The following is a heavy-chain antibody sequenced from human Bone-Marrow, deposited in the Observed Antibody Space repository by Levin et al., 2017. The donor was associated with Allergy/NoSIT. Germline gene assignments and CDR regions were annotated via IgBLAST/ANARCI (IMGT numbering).Heavy chain of an antibody. CDR1: GYTFTSYA. Sequence: ASVKVSCKASGYTFTSYAIQWVRQATGQRLEWMGWINAGNGGTKYSQRFQGRVTITRVTSANTAYMELTSLTSEDTAVYYCARDIVYSSSGFDYWGQGTLVTVSS. D-gene: IGHD3-22*01. CDR3: ARDIVYSSSGFDY. V-gene: IGHV1-3*01. CDR2: INAGNGGT. J-gene: IGHJ4*02.